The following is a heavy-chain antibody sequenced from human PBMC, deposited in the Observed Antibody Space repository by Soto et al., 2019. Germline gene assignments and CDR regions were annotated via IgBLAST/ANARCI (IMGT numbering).Heavy chain of an antibody. Sequence: PGGSLRLSCAASGFTFNSYWIHWVRQAPGKGPVWVSRINSDGSSTAYADSVKGRFTISRDNAKNTLYLQMNSLRAEDTAVYYCARVDYSSGRYYFDYWGQGTLVPVSS. V-gene: IGHV3-74*01. D-gene: IGHD3-22*01. CDR1: GFTFNSYW. J-gene: IGHJ4*02. CDR2: INSDGSST. CDR3: ARVDYSSGRYYFDY.